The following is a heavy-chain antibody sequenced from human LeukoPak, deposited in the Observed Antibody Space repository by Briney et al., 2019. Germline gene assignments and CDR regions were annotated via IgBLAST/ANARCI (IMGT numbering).Heavy chain of an antibody. CDR1: GFTFSNAW. D-gene: IGHD5-18*01. V-gene: IGHV3-15*01. CDR2: IKSKTDGGTT. Sequence: PGGSLRLSCAASGFTFSNAWMSWVRQAPGKGLEWVGRIKSKTDGGTTDYAAPVKGRFTISRDDSKNTLYLQMNSLKTEDTAVYYCTTVRQLWFRREYYYYGMDVWGQGTTVTVSS. CDR3: TTVRQLWFRREYYYYGMDV. J-gene: IGHJ6*02.